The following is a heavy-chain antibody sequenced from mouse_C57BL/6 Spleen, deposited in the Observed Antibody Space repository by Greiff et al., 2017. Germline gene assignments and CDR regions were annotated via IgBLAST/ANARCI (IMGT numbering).Heavy chain of an antibody. Sequence: EVKLVESGGGLVKPGGSLKLSCAASGFTFSSYAMSWVRQTPEKRLEWVATISDGGSYTYYPDNVKGRFTISRDNAKNNLYLQMGHLKSEDTAMYYCARGAYYFDYWGQGTTLTVSS. J-gene: IGHJ2*01. CDR3: ARGAYYFDY. CDR2: ISDGGSYT. V-gene: IGHV5-4*03. CDR1: GFTFSSYA.